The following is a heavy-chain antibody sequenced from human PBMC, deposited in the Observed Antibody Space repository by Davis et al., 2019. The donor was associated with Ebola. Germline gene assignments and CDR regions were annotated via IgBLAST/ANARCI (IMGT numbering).Heavy chain of an antibody. CDR2: IYYSGTT. J-gene: IGHJ4*02. D-gene: IGHD2-8*02. CDR1: GGSISSYY. V-gene: IGHV4-59*01. Sequence: PSETLSLTCTVSGGSISSYYWSWIRQPPGKGLKWIGYIYYSGTTSYNPSLKSRLTISIDTSKNQFSLKLSSVTAADTAVYYCAREYHTGHDYWGQGTLVTVSS. CDR3: AREYHTGHDY.